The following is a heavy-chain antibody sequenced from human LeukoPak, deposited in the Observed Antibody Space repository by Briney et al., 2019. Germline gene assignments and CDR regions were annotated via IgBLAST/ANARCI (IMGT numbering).Heavy chain of an antibody. V-gene: IGHV3-66*04. J-gene: IGHJ3*01. CDR2: IYSGGST. Sequence: PGGSLRLSCAASGFTVDNNYMGWVRQAPGKGLQWVSVIYSGGSTYYADSVKDRFTISRDTSKNTLYLQMTSLRGEDTAMYFCARRMAVTGGALDVWGQGTMVTVSS. CDR3: ARRMAVTGGALDV. D-gene: IGHD2-21*02. CDR1: GFTVDNNY.